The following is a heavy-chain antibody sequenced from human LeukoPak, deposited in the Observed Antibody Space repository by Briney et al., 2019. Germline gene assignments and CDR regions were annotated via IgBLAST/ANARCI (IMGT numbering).Heavy chain of an antibody. D-gene: IGHD6-19*01. V-gene: IGHV4-39*07. CDR2: IRYSGST. CDR3: ARRRSDLHWYDP. J-gene: IGHJ5*02. CDR1: GGSFSSNDYY. Sequence: SETLSLTCTVSGGSFSSNDYYWAWIRQPPGTGLECIGGIRYSGSTYYNPSLKSRVTISIDTSKNQVSLNLISVTAAATAVYYCARRRSDLHWYDPWGQGTLVTVSS.